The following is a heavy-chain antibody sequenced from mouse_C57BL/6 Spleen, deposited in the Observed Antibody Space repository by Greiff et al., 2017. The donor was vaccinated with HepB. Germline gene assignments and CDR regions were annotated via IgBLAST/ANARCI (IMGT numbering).Heavy chain of an antibody. CDR3: ARGGDGVYYAMDY. D-gene: IGHD3-3*01. CDR2: ISPSSGYT. J-gene: IGHJ4*01. CDR1: GYTFTSYW. Sequence: VQLQQSGAELAKPGASVKLSCKASGYTFTSYWMHWVKQRPGQGLEWIGYISPSSGYTKYNQKFKDKATLTADKPSSTAYMQLSSLTYEDSAVYYWARGGDGVYYAMDYWGQGTSVTVSS. V-gene: IGHV1-7*01.